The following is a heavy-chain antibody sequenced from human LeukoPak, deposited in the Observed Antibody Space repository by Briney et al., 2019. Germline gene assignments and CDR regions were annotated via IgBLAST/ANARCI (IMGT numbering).Heavy chain of an antibody. D-gene: IGHD6-13*01. CDR3: ARTISGWYYFDY. CDR1: GGSISGYY. J-gene: IGHJ4*02. CDR2: INYSGST. V-gene: IGHV4-59*08. Sequence: SETLSLTCTVSGGSISGYYWSWIRQPPGKGLEWIGHINYSGSTHYKPSLKSRVTISVDTSKNQFSLKLSSVTAADTAVFYCARTISGWYYFDYWGQGTLVTVSS.